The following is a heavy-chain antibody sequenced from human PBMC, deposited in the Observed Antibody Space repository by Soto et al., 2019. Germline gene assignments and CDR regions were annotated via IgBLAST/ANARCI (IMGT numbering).Heavy chain of an antibody. Sequence: VVSVKISCNGSGYSFAVYWITWVGQKPGKGLEWMGRIDPSDSQTYYSPSFRGHVTISVTKSITTVFLQWSSLRASDTAMYYCARQIYDSDTGPNFQYYFDSWGQGTPVTVSS. D-gene: IGHD3-22*01. CDR2: IDPSDSQT. V-gene: IGHV5-10-1*01. CDR3: ARQIYDSDTGPNFQYYFDS. J-gene: IGHJ4*02. CDR1: GYSFAVYW.